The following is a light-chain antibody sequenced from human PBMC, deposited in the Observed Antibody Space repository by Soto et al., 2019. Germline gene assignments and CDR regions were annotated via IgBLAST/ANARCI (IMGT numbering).Light chain of an antibody. Sequence: QSVLTQPASVSGSPGQSITISCTGTSSDIGGYYYVSWYQHHPGKAPKLIIYQVTNRPSGVSYRFSGSKSGNTASLTISGLQAEDEADYHCTSYSSSNTFYVFGAGTKVTVL. CDR2: QVT. V-gene: IGLV2-14*01. J-gene: IGLJ1*01. CDR3: TSYSSSNTFYV. CDR1: SSDIGGYYY.